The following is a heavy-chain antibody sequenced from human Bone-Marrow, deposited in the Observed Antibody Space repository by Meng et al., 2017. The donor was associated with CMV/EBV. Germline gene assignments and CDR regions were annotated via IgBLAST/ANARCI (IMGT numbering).Heavy chain of an antibody. CDR3: ARGRRSGTSAFDI. V-gene: IGHV3-21*01. CDR1: GFTFSNYN. D-gene: IGHD1-26*01. J-gene: IGHJ3*02. Sequence: GGSLRLSCAASGFTFSNYNMNWVRQAPGKGLEWVSSISSSSSYIYYADSMKGRFTISRDNAEDSLYLQMSSLRAEDTAVYFCARGRRSGTSAFDIWGQGTMVTVSS. CDR2: ISSSSSYI.